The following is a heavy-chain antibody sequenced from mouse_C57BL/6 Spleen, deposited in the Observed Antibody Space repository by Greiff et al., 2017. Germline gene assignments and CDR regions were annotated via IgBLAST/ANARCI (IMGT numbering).Heavy chain of an antibody. V-gene: IGHV5-17*01. Sequence: EVQRVESGGGLVKPGGSLKLSCAASGFTFSDYGMHWVRQAPEKGLEWVAYISSGSSTIYYADTVKGRFTISRDNAKNTLFLQMTSLRSEDTAMYYCARPSYGICYDYFDFWGTGTTVTVSS. CDR2: ISSGSSTI. CDR1: GFTFSDYG. J-gene: IGHJ1*03. D-gene: IGHD1-1*01. CDR3: ARPSYGICYDYFDF.